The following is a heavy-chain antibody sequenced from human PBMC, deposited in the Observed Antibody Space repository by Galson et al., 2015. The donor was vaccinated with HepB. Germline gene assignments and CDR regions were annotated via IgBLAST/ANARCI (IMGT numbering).Heavy chain of an antibody. V-gene: IGHV4-59*01. CDR2: IYYSGST. J-gene: IGHJ6*02. Sequence: SCKASGYTFTGYYMHWIRQPPGKGLEWIGYIYYSGSTNYNPSLKSRVTISVDTSKNQFSLKLSSVTAADTAVYYCARRPYYDSSFPNYYYYYGMDVWGQGTTVTVSS. CDR3: ARRPYYDSSFPNYYYYYGMDV. D-gene: IGHD3-22*01. CDR1: GYTFTGYY.